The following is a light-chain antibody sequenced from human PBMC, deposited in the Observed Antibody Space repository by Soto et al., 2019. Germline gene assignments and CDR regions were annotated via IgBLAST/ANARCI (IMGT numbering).Light chain of an antibody. J-gene: IGKJ3*01. CDR1: QSVSSSY. V-gene: IGKV3-20*01. CDR3: QQFGTSHFT. CDR2: ATS. Sequence: EIVLTQSPDTLSLSPGERASLSCRASQSVSSSYLAWYQQKPGQAPSLLIYATSSRATGIPDRFSGSGSGTDFTLTISRLEPEDFAVYYCQQFGTSHFTFGPGTKVDIK.